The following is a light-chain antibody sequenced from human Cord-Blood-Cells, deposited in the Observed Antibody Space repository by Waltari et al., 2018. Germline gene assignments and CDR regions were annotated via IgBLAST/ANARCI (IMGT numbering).Light chain of an antibody. J-gene: IGKJ1*01. V-gene: IGKV3-20*01. CDR3: QQYGSSPT. Sequence: EIVLTQSPGTLSLSPGERATLSCRASQRVSSSYLAWYQQKPGQAPRLLIYGASSRATGIPDRFSGSGSGTDFTLTISRLEPADFAVYYCQQYGSSPTFGQGTKGEIK. CDR1: QRVSSSY. CDR2: GAS.